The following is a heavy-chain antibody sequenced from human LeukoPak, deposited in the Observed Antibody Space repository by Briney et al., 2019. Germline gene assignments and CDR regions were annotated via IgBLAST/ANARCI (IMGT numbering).Heavy chain of an antibody. CDR2: INPNSGGT. CDR3: ARVHCSSTSCYVGPFDP. D-gene: IGHD2-2*01. J-gene: IGHJ5*02. V-gene: IGHV1-2*04. CDR1: GYTFTSYY. Sequence: GASVKVSCKASGYTFTSYYMHWVRQAPGQGLEWMGWINPNSGGTNYAQKFQGWVTMTRDTSISTAYMELSRLRSDDTAVYYCARVHCSSTSCYVGPFDPWGQGTLVTVSS.